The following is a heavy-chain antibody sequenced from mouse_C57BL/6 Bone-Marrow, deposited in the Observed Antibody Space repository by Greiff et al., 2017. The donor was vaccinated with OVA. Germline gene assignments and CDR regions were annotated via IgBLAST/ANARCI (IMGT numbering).Heavy chain of an antibody. D-gene: IGHD2-1*01. Sequence: QVQLQQPGTELVKPGASVKLSCKASGYTFTSYWMHWVKQRPGQGLEWIGNINPSNGGTNYNEKFKSKATLTVDKSSSTAYMQLSSLTSEDSAVYYCARKGGNYAWDYYAMDYWGQGTSVTVSS. CDR1: GYTFTSYW. V-gene: IGHV1-53*01. CDR2: INPSNGGT. J-gene: IGHJ4*01. CDR3: ARKGGNYAWDYYAMDY.